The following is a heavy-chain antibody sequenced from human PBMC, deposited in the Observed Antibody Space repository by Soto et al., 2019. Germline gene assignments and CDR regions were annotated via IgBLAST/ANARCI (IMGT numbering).Heavy chain of an antibody. D-gene: IGHD3-16*01. Sequence: TGGSLRLSCAPSGFTLGSYSLSLGRQAPGKGLEWVSTISGSGGSTYYVDSVKGRFSISRDNFRNTLSLQMNSLRGDDTAVYYCAPPKIGGVVTWGQGTLVTVSS. CDR3: APPKIGGVVT. CDR2: ISGSGGST. CDR1: GFTLGSYS. V-gene: IGHV3-23*01. J-gene: IGHJ5*02.